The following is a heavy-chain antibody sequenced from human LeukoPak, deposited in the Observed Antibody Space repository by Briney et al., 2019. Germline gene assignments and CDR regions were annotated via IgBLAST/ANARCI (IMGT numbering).Heavy chain of an antibody. J-gene: IGHJ6*02. CDR1: GFTFSSYR. CDR3: ARARRGGGVGYYYGMTS. Sequence: GGSLRLSCAASGFTFSSYRMSWVRQAPGKGLEWVANIKQDGSEKYYVDSVKGRFTISRDNAKNSLYLQMNSLRAEDTAVYYCARARRGGGVGYYYGMTSGAKGPRSPSP. D-gene: IGHD2-8*02. CDR2: IKQDGSEK. V-gene: IGHV3-7*01.